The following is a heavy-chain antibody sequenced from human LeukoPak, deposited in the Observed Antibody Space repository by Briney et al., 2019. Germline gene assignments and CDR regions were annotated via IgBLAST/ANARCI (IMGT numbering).Heavy chain of an antibody. Sequence: GDSLRLSCAASGFTFSSYAMHWVRQAPGKGLEWVAVISYDGSNKYYADSVKGRFTISRDNSKNTLYLQMNSLRAEDTAAYYCARAGSGWSLGAFDIWGQGTMVTVSS. J-gene: IGHJ3*02. CDR3: ARAGSGWSLGAFDI. V-gene: IGHV3-30-3*01. CDR2: ISYDGSNK. CDR1: GFTFSSYA. D-gene: IGHD6-19*01.